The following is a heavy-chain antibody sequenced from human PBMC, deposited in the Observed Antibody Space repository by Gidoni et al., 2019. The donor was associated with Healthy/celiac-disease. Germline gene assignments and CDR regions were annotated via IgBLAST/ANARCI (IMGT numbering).Heavy chain of an antibody. CDR1: GITVSSYA. V-gene: IGHV3-23*01. CDR3: AKSSLQLWLKYYFDY. D-gene: IGHD5-18*01. CDR2: IGGSGGST. J-gene: IGHJ4*02. Sequence: EVQLWESGGGLVQPGGSLRRSCAAAGITVSSYAMSWVRQAPGNGLAWFSAIGGSGGSTYSADSVKGRFTISRANSKTTLYLHMNSLRAEDPAVYYCAKSSLQLWLKYYFDYWGQGPLVTVSS.